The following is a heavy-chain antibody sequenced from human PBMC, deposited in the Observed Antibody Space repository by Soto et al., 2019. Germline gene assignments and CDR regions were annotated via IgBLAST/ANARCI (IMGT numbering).Heavy chain of an antibody. Sequence: ASVKVSCKASGSTFSGYGITWVRQAPGQGLEWMGWVSGYNGNTHYAQKLQGRVTMTTDTSTSTAYMELRSLRSDDTAVYYCARGSYDILTGPDYWGQGTLVTVS. D-gene: IGHD3-9*01. CDR3: ARGSYDILTGPDY. J-gene: IGHJ4*02. CDR1: GSTFSGYG. CDR2: VSGYNGNT. V-gene: IGHV1-18*01.